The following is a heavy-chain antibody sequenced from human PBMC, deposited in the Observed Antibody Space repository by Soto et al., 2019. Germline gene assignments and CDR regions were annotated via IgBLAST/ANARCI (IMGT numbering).Heavy chain of an antibody. CDR2: IYSGGST. J-gene: IGHJ4*02. D-gene: IGHD2-15*01. Sequence: EVQLVESGGGLVQPGGSLRLSCVASGFIVSSNYMSWVRQAPGKGLEWVSVIYSGGSTFYADSVKGRFIISRDDSKNTLFLQMNSLRAEDTAVYYCATAKLLLPWLFDYWGQGTLVTVSS. V-gene: IGHV3-66*01. CDR3: ATAKLLLPWLFDY. CDR1: GFIVSSNY.